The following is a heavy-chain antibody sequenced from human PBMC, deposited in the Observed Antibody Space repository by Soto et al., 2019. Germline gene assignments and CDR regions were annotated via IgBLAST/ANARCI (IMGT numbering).Heavy chain of an antibody. V-gene: IGHV4-4*02. CDR1: GDSVSSSSC. CDR2: IYHSGTF. Sequence: QVRLQESGPGLVEPSGTLSLTCAVSGDSVSSSSCWSWIRQAPGKGLEGIGEIYHSGTFNYNPSLASPASVSVDKTSTQLSLNLKSVTAADTAVYYCVRSVPAATWQYSGMDVWGQGTTVTVSS. CDR3: VRSVPAATWQYSGMDV. J-gene: IGHJ6*02. D-gene: IGHD2-2*01.